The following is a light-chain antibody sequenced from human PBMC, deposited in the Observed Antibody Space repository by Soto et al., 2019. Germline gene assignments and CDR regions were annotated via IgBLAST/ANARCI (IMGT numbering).Light chain of an antibody. V-gene: IGKV3-15*01. J-gene: IGKJ3*01. CDR1: QSVSSN. CDR3: QQYNNWPPPFT. CDR2: GAS. Sequence: EIVMTQSPATLSVSPGERATLSCRASQSVSSNLAWYQQKPGQAPRLLSYGASTRATGIPARFSGSGSGTEFTLTISSLQSADFAVYYCQQYNNWPPPFTFGPGTKVDIK.